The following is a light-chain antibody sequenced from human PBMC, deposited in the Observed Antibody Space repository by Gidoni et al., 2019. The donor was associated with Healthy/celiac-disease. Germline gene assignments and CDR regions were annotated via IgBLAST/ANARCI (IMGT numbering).Light chain of an antibody. CDR1: QSISSY. CDR3: QQSYSTPVT. J-gene: IGKJ1*01. Sequence: IHMTQSPSSLSASVGDRVTITCRASQSISSYLNWYQQKPGKAPKLLIYAASSLQSGVPSRFSGSGSGTDFTLTISSLQPEDFATYYCQQSYSTPVTFXXXTRVEIK. V-gene: IGKV1-39*01. CDR2: AAS.